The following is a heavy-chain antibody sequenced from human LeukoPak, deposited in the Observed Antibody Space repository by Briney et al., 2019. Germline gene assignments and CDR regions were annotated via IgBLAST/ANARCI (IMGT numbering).Heavy chain of an antibody. Sequence: PGRSLTLSCAASGFTFSSYALHWVRKARGPGLGWVGVISYDGSDKFYPDSVKGRFTISRDNSKNTLYLQMNSLRAEDTAVYYCARDLRDTVVAARGDYYYYGMDVWGQGTTVTVSS. V-gene: IGHV3-30-3*01. CDR1: GFTFSSYA. CDR3: ARDLRDTVVAARGDYYYYGMDV. J-gene: IGHJ6*02. CDR2: ISYDGSDK. D-gene: IGHD2-15*01.